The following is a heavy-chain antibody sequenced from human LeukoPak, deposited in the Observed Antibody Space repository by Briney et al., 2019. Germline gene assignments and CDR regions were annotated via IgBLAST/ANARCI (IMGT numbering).Heavy chain of an antibody. CDR1: GFTFSYFY. D-gene: IGHD2-2*01. CDR3: AKDRQAPAAMLVDPPDY. CDR2: ISSSGSTI. Sequence: PGGSLRLSCAASGFTFSYFYMSWIRQAPGKGLEWVSYISSSGSTIFYADSVKGRFTISRDNAKNSLYLQMNSLRAEDTAVYYCAKDRQAPAAMLVDPPDYWGQGTLVTVSS. V-gene: IGHV3-11*01. J-gene: IGHJ4*02.